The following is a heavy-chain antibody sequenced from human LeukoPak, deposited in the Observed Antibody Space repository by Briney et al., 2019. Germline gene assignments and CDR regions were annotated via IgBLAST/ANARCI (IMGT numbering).Heavy chain of an antibody. V-gene: IGHV4-4*09. D-gene: IGHD3-3*01. J-gene: IGHJ5*02. CDR1: GGSISSYY. CDR2: IYTSGST. Sequence: SETLSLTCTVSGGSISSYYWIWIRQPPGKGREWIGYIYTSGSTNYNPSLESRVTISVATSTNQSSLKLSSATAAATAVSYSARQYYDFWSGPDNGPDNWFDPWGQGTLVTVSS. CDR3: ARQYYDFWSGPDNGPDNWFDP.